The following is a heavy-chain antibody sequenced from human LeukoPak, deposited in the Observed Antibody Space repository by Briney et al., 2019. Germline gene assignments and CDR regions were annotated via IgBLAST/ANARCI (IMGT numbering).Heavy chain of an antibody. D-gene: IGHD3-22*01. Sequence: PSETLSLTCTVSGGSISSYYWSWIQQPPREGLEWIGYIYYSGSTNYNPSLKSRVTISVDTSKNQFSLKLSSVTAADTAVYYCARDSGYYDSSGSYDYWGQGTLVTVSS. CDR3: ARDSGYYDSSGSYDY. CDR2: IYYSGST. V-gene: IGHV4-59*01. J-gene: IGHJ4*02. CDR1: GGSISSYY.